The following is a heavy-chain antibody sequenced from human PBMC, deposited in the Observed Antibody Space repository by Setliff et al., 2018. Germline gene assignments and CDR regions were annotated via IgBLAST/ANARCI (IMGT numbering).Heavy chain of an antibody. CDR3: ARFRVSSGGYNYYAMDV. V-gene: IGHV1-18*01. J-gene: IGHJ6*02. CDR1: GYTFSESI. D-gene: IGHD1-26*01. Sequence: ASVKVSCKASGYTFSESIVSWVRQAPGQGLEWVGWIKTFSFKANYAQKLQDRVTITTDTSTATVYMELRGLRSDGTATYYCARFRVSSGGYNYYAMDVWGQGTTVTVSS. CDR2: IKTFSFKA.